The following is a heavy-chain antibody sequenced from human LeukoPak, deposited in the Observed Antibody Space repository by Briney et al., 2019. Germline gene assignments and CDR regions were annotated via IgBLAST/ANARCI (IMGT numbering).Heavy chain of an antibody. J-gene: IGHJ5*02. Sequence: SETLSLTCTVSGGSISSRSYYWGWIRQPPGKGLEWIGSIYYSGSTYYNPSLKSRVTISVDTSKNQLSLKLSSVTAADTAVYYCARGTGYYDSSGYLKYWFDPWGQGTLVTVSS. CDR3: ARGTGYYDSSGYLKYWFDP. CDR1: GGSISSRSYY. V-gene: IGHV4-39*07. D-gene: IGHD3-22*01. CDR2: IYYSGST.